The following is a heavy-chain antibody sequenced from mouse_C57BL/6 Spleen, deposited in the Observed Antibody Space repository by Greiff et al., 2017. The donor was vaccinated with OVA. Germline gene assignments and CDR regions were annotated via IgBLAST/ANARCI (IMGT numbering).Heavy chain of an antibody. V-gene: IGHV1-64*01. CDR3: AGGSGYYAMDY. CDR2: IHPNSGST. Sequence: QVQLQQPGAELVKPGASVKLSCKASGYTFTSYWMHRVKQRPGQGLEWIGMIHPNSGSTNYNEKFKSKATLTVDKSSSTAYMQLSSLTSEDSAVYYCAGGSGYYAMDYWGQGTSVTVSS. J-gene: IGHJ4*01. CDR1: GYTFTSYW.